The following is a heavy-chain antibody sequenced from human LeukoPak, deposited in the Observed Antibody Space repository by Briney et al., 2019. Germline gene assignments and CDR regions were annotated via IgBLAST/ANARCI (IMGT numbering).Heavy chain of an antibody. J-gene: IGHJ4*02. Sequence: SETLSLACTVSGGSISSYYWSWIRQPPGKGLEWIGYIYYSGSTNYNPSLKSRVTISVDTSKNQFSLKLSSVTAADTAVYYCARIGYSSLLDYWGQGTLVTVSS. CDR3: ARIGYSSLLDY. CDR2: IYYSGST. V-gene: IGHV4-59*01. CDR1: GGSISSYY. D-gene: IGHD6-19*01.